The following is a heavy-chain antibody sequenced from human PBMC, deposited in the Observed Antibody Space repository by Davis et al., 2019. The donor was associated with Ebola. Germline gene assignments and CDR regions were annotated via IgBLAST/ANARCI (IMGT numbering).Heavy chain of an antibody. CDR3: ARDMVPAGGVFDY. CDR2: IYYSGST. J-gene: IGHJ4*02. Sequence: PSETLSLTCTVSGGSVSSGSYYWSWIRQPPGKGLEWIGYIYYSGSTNYNPSLKSRVTISVDTSKNQFSLKLSSVTAADTAVYYCARDMVPAGGVFDYWGQGTLVTVSS. CDR1: GGSVSSGSYY. V-gene: IGHV4-61*01. D-gene: IGHD3-10*01.